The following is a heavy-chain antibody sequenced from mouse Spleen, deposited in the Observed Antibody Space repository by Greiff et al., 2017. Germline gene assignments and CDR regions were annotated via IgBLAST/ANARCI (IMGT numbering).Heavy chain of an antibody. Sequence: QVQLQQPGAELVKPGASVKLSCKASGYTFTSYWMHWVKQRPGRGLEWIGRIDPNGGGTKYTEKFKSKATLTVDKPSSTAYMQLSSLTSEDSAVYYCASERPWFAYWGQGTLVTVSA. CDR2: IDPNGGGT. CDR3: ASERPWFAY. V-gene: IGHV1-72*01. CDR1: GYTFTSYW. J-gene: IGHJ3*01.